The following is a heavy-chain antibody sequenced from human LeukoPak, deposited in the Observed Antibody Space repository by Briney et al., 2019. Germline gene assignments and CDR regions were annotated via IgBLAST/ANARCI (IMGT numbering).Heavy chain of an antibody. CDR2: IRYDGSNK. Sequence: PGGSLRLSCAASGITLSSYGMHWVRQAPGKGLEWVAFIRYDGSNKYYADSVKGRFTISRDNSKNTLYLQMNSLRAEDTAVYYCAKGPGLPYYFDYWGQGTLVTVSS. CDR1: GITLSSYG. V-gene: IGHV3-30*02. J-gene: IGHJ4*02. CDR3: AKGPGLPYYFDY.